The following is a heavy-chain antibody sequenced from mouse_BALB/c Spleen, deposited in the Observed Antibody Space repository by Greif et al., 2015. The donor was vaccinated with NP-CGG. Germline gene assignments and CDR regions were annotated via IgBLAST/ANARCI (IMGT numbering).Heavy chain of an antibody. CDR1: GYTFTSYW. CDR2: INPSNGRT. J-gene: IGHJ2*01. CDR3: ARERYGGY. Sequence: QVQLQQSGAELVKPGASVKLSCKASGYTFTSYWMHWVKQRPGQGLEWIGEINPSNGRTNYNEKFKSKATLTVDKSSSTAYMQLSSLTSEDSAVYYCARERYGGYWGQGTTLTVSS. V-gene: IGHV1S81*02. D-gene: IGHD1-1*01.